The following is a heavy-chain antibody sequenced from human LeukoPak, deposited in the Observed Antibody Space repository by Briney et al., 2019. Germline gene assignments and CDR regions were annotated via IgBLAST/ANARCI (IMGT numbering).Heavy chain of an antibody. D-gene: IGHD3-16*01. CDR1: GYTYSTYG. CDR2: INGYKGNT. V-gene: IGHV1-18*01. J-gene: IGHJ4*02. CDR3: ARDESRSWGYYFDY. Sequence: ASVKVSCKASGYTYSTYGISWVRQAPGQGLEWMGWINGYKGNTNYAQKLQGRVTMTTDTSTSTAYMELRSLRSDDTAVYYCARDESRSWGYYFDYWGQGTLVTVSS.